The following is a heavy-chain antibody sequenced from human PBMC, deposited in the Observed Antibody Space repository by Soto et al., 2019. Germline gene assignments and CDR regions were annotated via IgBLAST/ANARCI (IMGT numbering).Heavy chain of an antibody. D-gene: IGHD6-6*01. Sequence: SVKVSCKASGGTFSSYAISWVRQAPGQGLEWMGGIIPIFGTANYAQKSQGRVTITADKSTSTAYMELSSLRSEDTAVYYCAVSSSGSLSPYYYGMDVWGQGTTVTVSS. CDR1: GGTFSSYA. CDR3: AVSSSGSLSPYYYGMDV. J-gene: IGHJ6*02. V-gene: IGHV1-69*06. CDR2: IIPIFGTA.